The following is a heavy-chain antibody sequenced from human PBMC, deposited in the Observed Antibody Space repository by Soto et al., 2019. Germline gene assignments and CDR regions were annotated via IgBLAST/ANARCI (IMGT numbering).Heavy chain of an antibody. CDR2: IYHRGST. J-gene: IGHJ6*02. V-gene: IGHV4-38-2*01. Sequence: SETLSLTCAVSGYSISSGYYWGWTRQSPGKGLEWIGSIYHRGSTYYDPSLKSRVTISLDTSKNQFSLRLTSVTAADTAVYYCVRGGDTMVRGVIIFYYYGMDVWGQGTTVTVSS. D-gene: IGHD3-10*01. CDR3: VRGGDTMVRGVIIFYYYGMDV. CDR1: GYSISSGYY.